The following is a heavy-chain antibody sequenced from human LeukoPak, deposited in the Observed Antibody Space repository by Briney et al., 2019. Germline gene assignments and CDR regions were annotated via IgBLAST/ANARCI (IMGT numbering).Heavy chain of an antibody. CDR2: IYHSGST. CDR1: GYSISSGYY. CDR3: ARDRSRSSGWYPDY. D-gene: IGHD6-19*01. J-gene: IGHJ4*02. V-gene: IGHV4-38-2*02. Sequence: SETLSLTCTVSGYSISSGYYWGWIRQPPGKGLEWIGSIYHSGSTYYNPSLKSRVTISVDTSKNQFSLKLSSVTAADTAVCYCARDRSRSSGWYPDYWGQGTLVTVSS.